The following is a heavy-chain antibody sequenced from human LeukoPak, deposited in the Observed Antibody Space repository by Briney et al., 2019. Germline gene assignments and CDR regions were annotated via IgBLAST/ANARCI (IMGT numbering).Heavy chain of an antibody. CDR2: FYIGGSR. CDR3: ARQQDTTNPGY. V-gene: IGHV3-66*04. Sequence: GGSLRLSCAASGFTVSSNYMSWVRQAPGKGLEWVSVFYIGGSRYYADSVKGRFTISRDNSKNTLYLQMNGLRAEDTAVYYCARQQDTTNPGYWGQGTLVTVSS. J-gene: IGHJ4*02. D-gene: IGHD5-18*01. CDR1: GFTVSSNY.